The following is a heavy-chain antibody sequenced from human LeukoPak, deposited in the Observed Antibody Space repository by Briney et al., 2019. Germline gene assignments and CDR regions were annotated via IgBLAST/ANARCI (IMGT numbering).Heavy chain of an antibody. CDR2: IIPIFGTA. J-gene: IGHJ4*02. CDR3: ARDHPGDFTYFDY. CDR1: GGTFSSYA. V-gene: IGHV1-69*13. D-gene: IGHD4-17*01. Sequence: SVKVSCKASGGTFSSYAISWVRQAPGQGLEWMGGIIPIFGTANYAQKFQGRVTITADESTSTAYMELSSLRSEDTAVYYCARDHPGDFTYFDYWGQGTLVTVSS.